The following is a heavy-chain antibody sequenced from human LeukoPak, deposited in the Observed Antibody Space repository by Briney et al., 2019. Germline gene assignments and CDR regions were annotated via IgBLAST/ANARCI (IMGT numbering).Heavy chain of an antibody. Sequence: GGSLRLSCAASGVTVSSNYMSWVRQAPGKGLEWVSVLYSGGDTHYADSVKGRFTISRDNSKNTLYLQMNSLRAEDTAVYYCAKDRLSVYYYDSSGYYYFDYWGQGTLVTVSS. D-gene: IGHD3-22*01. V-gene: IGHV3-53*01. J-gene: IGHJ4*02. CDR1: GVTVSSNY. CDR2: LYSGGDT. CDR3: AKDRLSVYYYDSSGYYYFDY.